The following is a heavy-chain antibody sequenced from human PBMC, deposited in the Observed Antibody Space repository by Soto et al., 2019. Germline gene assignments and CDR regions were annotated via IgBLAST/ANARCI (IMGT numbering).Heavy chain of an antibody. V-gene: IGHV3-33*01. CDR3: ARDPRSSVVVRALNWFDP. J-gene: IGHJ5*02. D-gene: IGHD2-15*01. CDR1: GFTFSSYG. CDR2: IWYDGSNK. Sequence: GGSLRLSCAASGFTFSSYGMHWVRQAPGKGLEWVAVIWYDGSNKYYADSVKGRFTISRDNSKNTLYLQMNSLRAEDTAVYYCARDPRSSVVVRALNWFDPWGQGTLVTVSS.